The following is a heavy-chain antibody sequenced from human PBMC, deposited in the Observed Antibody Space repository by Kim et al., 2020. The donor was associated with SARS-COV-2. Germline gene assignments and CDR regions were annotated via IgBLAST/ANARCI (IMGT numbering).Heavy chain of an antibody. CDR3: AKDSGGGYYYYYGMDV. J-gene: IGHJ6*02. Sequence: GGSLRLSCTASGFTFRNYGMNWVRQAPGKGLEWVSVIYTGSVSTYYADSVKGRFTISRDDSKNMLYLQMNSLRAEDTAVYYCAKDSGGGYYYYYGMDVWGQGTTVTVSS. CDR2: IYTGSVST. V-gene: IGHV3-23*03. CDR1: GFTFRNYG. D-gene: IGHD3-10*01.